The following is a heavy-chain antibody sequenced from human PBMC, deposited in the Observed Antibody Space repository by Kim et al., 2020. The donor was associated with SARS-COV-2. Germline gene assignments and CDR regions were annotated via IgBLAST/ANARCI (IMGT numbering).Heavy chain of an antibody. CDR1: GGSFSGYS. J-gene: IGHJ4*02. Sequence: SETLSLTCAVYGGSFSGYSWSWIRQPPGKGLEWIGEINHSGSTNYNPSLKSRVTISVDTSKNQFSLKLSSVTAADPAVYYCASRGEMATIINWGQGTLVTVSS. V-gene: IGHV4-34*01. CDR3: ASRGEMATIIN. D-gene: IGHD5-12*01. CDR2: INHSGST.